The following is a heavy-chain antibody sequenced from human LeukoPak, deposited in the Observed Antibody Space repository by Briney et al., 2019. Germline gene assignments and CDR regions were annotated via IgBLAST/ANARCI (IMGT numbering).Heavy chain of an antibody. J-gene: IGHJ4*02. D-gene: IGHD4-17*01. CDR1: GGSISSYF. V-gene: IGHV4-59*01. Sequence: SETLSLTCTVSGGSISSYFCSWVRQPPGPGLGWIGYIYYSGSTNYNPSLKSRVTISVDTSENQFFLKLNSVTAADTAVYYCARGAGGDYPFDYWGQGKVVIV. CDR2: IYYSGST. CDR3: ARGAGGDYPFDY.